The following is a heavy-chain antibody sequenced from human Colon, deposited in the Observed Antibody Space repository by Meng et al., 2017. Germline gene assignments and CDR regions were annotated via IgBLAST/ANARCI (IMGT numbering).Heavy chain of an antibody. CDR2: IYWNDDR. CDR3: ARRPASYDYGGNGFDY. Sequence: QITFTESGPKLVKSTQTLTLTCTFSGFSLPTMYEGVGWIRQAPGKALEWLAVIYWNDDRRISPSLKTRLTINRDNSKNQVVLTMTNVDPVDTATYYCARRPASYDYGGNGFDYWGQGLMVTVSS. V-gene: IGHV2-5*01. D-gene: IGHD4/OR15-4a*01. J-gene: IGHJ4*02. CDR1: GFSLPTMYEG.